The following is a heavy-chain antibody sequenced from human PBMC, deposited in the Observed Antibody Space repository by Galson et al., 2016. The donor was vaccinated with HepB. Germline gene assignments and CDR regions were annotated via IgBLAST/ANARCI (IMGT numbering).Heavy chain of an antibody. CDR1: GFTFSSYA. V-gene: IGHV3-30*04. D-gene: IGHD5-24*01. CDR2: ISYDESIK. J-gene: IGHJ4*02. CDR3: ATNGDGYNYFLY. Sequence: SLRLSCAASGFTFSSYAMHWVRQAPGKGLEWVAVISYDESIKYYADPGKGRFTISRDNSKNTLYLQMSSLRAEDTAVYYCATNGDGYNYFLYWGQGTLVTVSS.